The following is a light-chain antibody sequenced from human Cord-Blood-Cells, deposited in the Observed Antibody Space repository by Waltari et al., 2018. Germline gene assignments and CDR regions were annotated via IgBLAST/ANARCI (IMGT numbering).Light chain of an antibody. CDR3: SSYTSSSTWV. Sequence: QSALTQPPSVSGSPGQSVTISCTGTSSDVGSYRVSWYQQPPGTAPKLMIYEVSNRPSGVPERVSGSKSGNTASLTISGLQAEDEADYYCSSYTSSSTWVFGGGTKLTVL. CDR1: SSDVGSYR. V-gene: IGLV2-18*02. CDR2: EVS. J-gene: IGLJ3*02.